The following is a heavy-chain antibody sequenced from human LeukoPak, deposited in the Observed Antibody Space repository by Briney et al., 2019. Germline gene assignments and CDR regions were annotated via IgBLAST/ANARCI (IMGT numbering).Heavy chain of an antibody. D-gene: IGHD5-18*01. J-gene: IGHJ5*02. Sequence: GGSLTLSCVASGFTLSSYGMSWVRQAAGKGLEWGAGINWNGGSTGYADSVKGRFTISRDNAKNSLYLQMNSLRAEDTALYYCARDRGVDTAMVNWFDPWGQGTLVTVSS. V-gene: IGHV3-20*04. CDR3: ARDRGVDTAMVNWFDP. CDR2: INWNGGST. CDR1: GFTLSSYG.